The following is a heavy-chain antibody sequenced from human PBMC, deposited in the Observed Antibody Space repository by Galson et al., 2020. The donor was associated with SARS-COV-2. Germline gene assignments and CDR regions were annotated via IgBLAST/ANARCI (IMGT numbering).Heavy chain of an antibody. CDR3: ARDLAWADSRGYYRDY. Sequence: GGSLRHSCAASGFTFSRYGMHWVRQAPGKGLEWAAAIRYAGSNNYYSDSVKCRFTISRDNSTNTLYLQMNSLRAEDTAVYYCARDLAWADSRGYYRDYWGQGTLVTVSS. CDR2: IRYAGSNN. J-gene: IGHJ4*02. CDR1: GFTFSRYG. V-gene: IGHV3-33*01. D-gene: IGHD3-22*01.